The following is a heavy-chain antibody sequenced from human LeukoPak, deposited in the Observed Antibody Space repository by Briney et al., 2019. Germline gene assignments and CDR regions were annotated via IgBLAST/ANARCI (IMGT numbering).Heavy chain of an antibody. J-gene: IGHJ5*02. Sequence: SETLSLTCAVHGGSFSGYYWSWIRQPPGKGLEWIGEINHSGSTNYNPSLKSRVTISVDTSKNQFSLKLSSVTAADTAVYYCARGLQRYSTMGFVPWGQGTLVTVSS. D-gene: IGHD3-9*01. CDR1: GGSFSGYY. CDR2: INHSGST. CDR3: ARGLQRYSTMGFVP. V-gene: IGHV4-34*01.